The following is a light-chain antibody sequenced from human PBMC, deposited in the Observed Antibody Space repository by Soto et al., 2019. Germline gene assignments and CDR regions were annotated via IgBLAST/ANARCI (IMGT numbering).Light chain of an antibody. CDR1: QSVLYSSNSKNC. CDR3: QQYYSTPWT. J-gene: IGKJ1*01. Sequence: DIVMTQSPDSLAVSLGERATINCKSSQSVLYSSNSKNCLGWYQQKPGQPPKLLIYWASTRESGVPDRFSGSGSGTDFTLTISSLQAEDVAVYYCQQYYSTPWTFGQGTKVEIK. CDR2: WAS. V-gene: IGKV4-1*01.